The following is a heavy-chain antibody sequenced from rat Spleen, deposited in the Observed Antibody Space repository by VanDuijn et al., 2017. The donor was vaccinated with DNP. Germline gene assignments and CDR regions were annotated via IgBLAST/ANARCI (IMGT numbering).Heavy chain of an antibody. Sequence: EVQLVESGGDLVQPGRSLKLSCVASGFTFNNYWMTWIRQVPGKGLDWVASITSSGGTTYYPDSVKGRFTVSRDNAKNTLYLQMNSLRSEDTATYYCARGSGTYYWYFDFWGPGTMVTVSS. D-gene: IGHD5-1*01. J-gene: IGHJ1*01. V-gene: IGHV5-31*01. CDR3: ARGSGTYYWYFDF. CDR1: GFTFNNYW. CDR2: ITSSGGTT.